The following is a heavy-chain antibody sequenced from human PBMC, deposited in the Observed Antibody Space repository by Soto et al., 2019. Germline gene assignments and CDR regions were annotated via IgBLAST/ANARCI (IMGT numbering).Heavy chain of an antibody. CDR1: GGSITTSF. J-gene: IGHJ6*02. D-gene: IGHD7-27*01. CDR2: IYHTGST. V-gene: IGHV4-59*01. Sequence: QVQLQESGPGLVKPSETLSLTCSVSGGSITTSFWGWIRQPPGKGLEWIGYIYHTGSTNYNPSLESRVTISVDTSKNQFSLKLSSVTAADTAVYYCARDPGDGVNDYYYYGVDVWGQGTTVTVSS. CDR3: ARDPGDGVNDYYYYGVDV.